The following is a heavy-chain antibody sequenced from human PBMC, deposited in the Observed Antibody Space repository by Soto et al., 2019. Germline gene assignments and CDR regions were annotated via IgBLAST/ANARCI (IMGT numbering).Heavy chain of an antibody. J-gene: IGHJ4*02. CDR2: ISGYNGNT. CDR1: GYTFTNYG. CDR3: ARGGRFAVADTDY. V-gene: IGHV1-18*01. D-gene: IGHD3-3*01. Sequence: QVQLVQSGVEVKKPGASVRVSCKASGYTFTNYGITWVRQAPGQGLEWLGWISGYNGNTNYAQKFQGRVTMTTDTSTSTADRDLTSLRYDDTAVYYCARGGRFAVADTDYWGQGTLLTVSS.